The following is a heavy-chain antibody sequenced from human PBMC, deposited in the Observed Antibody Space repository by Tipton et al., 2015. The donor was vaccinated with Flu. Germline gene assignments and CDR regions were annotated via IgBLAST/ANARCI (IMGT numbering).Heavy chain of an antibody. CDR3: ARVLYDSSSIPDS. CDR2: IKQDGSDK. CDR1: GFSFTTHW. D-gene: IGHD6-6*01. V-gene: IGHV3-7*03. Sequence: SLRLSCVASGFSFTTHWMNWVRQTPGKGLEWMANIKQDGSDKYYVDSVKGRFTISRDNAKNSVYLQMNNLRVEDTAVYYCARVLYDSSSIPDSWGQGTLVTVSS. J-gene: IGHJ4*02.